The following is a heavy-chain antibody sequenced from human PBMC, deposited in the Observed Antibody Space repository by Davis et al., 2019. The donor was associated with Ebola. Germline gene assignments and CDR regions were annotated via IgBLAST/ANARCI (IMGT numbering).Heavy chain of an antibody. Sequence: SETLSLTCAVSGGSISSGDYYWSWIRQPPGKGLEWIGYIYYSGSTYYNPSLKSRVTISVDRSKNQFSLKLSSVTAADTAVYYCARYYYYYGMDVWGQGTTVTVSS. CDR3: ARYYYYYGMDV. CDR1: GGSISSGDYY. CDR2: IYYSGST. J-gene: IGHJ6*02. V-gene: IGHV4-30-4*01.